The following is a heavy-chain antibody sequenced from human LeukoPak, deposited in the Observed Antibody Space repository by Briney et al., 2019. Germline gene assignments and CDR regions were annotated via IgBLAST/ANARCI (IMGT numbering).Heavy chain of an antibody. D-gene: IGHD2-21*02. CDR3: ARDLEGGDAY. J-gene: IGHJ4*02. V-gene: IGHV3-48*01. Sequence: GGSLRLSCAASGFTFSSYSMNWVRQAPGKGLEWVSYISSSSSTIYYADSVKGRFTISRDNAKNSLYLQVNSLRAEDTAVYYCARDLEGGDAYWGQGTLVTVSS. CDR1: GFTFSSYS. CDR2: ISSSSSTI.